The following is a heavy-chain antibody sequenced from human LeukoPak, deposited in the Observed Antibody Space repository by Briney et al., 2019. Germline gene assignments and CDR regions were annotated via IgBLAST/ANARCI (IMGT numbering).Heavy chain of an antibody. V-gene: IGHV3-21*01. CDR3: ARVPSPGPNYGSRSSHFDY. Sequence: GGSLRLSCAASGFTFSNYVRSWVRQAPGKGLEWVSSISTSSSYIYYADSVKGRFTISRDNAKNSLYLQMNSLRAEDTAVYYCARVPSPGPNYGSRSSHFDYWGQGTLVTVSS. J-gene: IGHJ4*02. D-gene: IGHD3-10*01. CDR2: ISTSSSYI. CDR1: GFTFSNYV.